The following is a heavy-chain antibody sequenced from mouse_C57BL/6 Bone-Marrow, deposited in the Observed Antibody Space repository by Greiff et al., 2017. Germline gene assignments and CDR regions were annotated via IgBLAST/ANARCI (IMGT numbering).Heavy chain of an antibody. CDR1: GFSLTSYG. J-gene: IGHJ4*01. D-gene: IGHD4-1*01. CDR3: AKSPLGLAMDY. V-gene: IGHV2-5*01. Sequence: QVQLKESGPGLVQPSQSLSITCTVSGFSLTSYGVHWVRQSPGKGLEWLGVIWRGGSTDYTAAFMSRLSITKDNSKRQVFFKMSSLQADDAAIYYCAKSPLGLAMDYWGQGTSVTVSS. CDR2: IWRGGST.